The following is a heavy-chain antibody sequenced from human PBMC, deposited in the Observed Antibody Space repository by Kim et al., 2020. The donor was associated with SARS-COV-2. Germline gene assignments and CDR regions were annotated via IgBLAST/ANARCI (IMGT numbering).Heavy chain of an antibody. V-gene: IGHV3-30*18. CDR3: AKSFSGGYFGYDH. CDR1: GFTFNTYG. D-gene: IGHD1-26*01. J-gene: IGHJ4*02. Sequence: GGSLRLSCAASGFTFNTYGMHWVRQAPGKGLEWVAVISYDGSNIYYADSVKGRFTISRDNSKNTLYLQMNSLRIEDTAVYYCAKSFSGGYFGYDHWRQGTLVTVSS. CDR2: ISYDGSNI.